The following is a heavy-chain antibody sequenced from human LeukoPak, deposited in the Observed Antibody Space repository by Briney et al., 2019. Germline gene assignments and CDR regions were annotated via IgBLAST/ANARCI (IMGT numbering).Heavy chain of an antibody. J-gene: IGHJ4*02. CDR2: IYYSEST. CDR3: ARGEPHYDFWSGYRYYFDY. D-gene: IGHD3-3*01. CDR1: GGSISSSSYY. Sequence: PSETLSLTCTVSGGSISSSSYYWGWIRQPPGKGLEWIGSIYYSESTYYNPSLKSRVTISVDTSKNQFSLKLSSVTAADTAVYYCARGEPHYDFWSGYRYYFDYWGQGTLVTVSS. V-gene: IGHV4-39*01.